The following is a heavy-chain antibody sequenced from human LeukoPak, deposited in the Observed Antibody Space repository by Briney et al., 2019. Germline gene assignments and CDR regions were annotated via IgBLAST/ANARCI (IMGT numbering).Heavy chain of an antibody. D-gene: IGHD2-2*01. CDR2: ISANNGNT. CDR3: AREYCSSSSCYSADY. CDR1: GYTFTRFG. Sequence: ASVTVSWTASGYTFTRFGISWVRQAPGQGLEWMGWISANNGNTNYAQKFQGRVTVTTDTSTSTAYMELRSLRFDDTAVYYCAREYCSSSSCYSADYWGQGTLVTVSS. V-gene: IGHV1-18*01. J-gene: IGHJ4*02.